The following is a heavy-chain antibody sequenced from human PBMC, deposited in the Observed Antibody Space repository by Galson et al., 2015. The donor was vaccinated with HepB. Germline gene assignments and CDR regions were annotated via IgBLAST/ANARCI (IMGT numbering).Heavy chain of an antibody. CDR1: GYTFTSYA. J-gene: IGHJ5*02. Sequence: SVKVSCKASGYTFTSYAMHWVRQAPGQRLEWMGWINAGNGNTKYSQKFQGRVTITRDTSASTAYMELSSLRSEDTAVYYCARPRCSYPRAPRDSSGCEGWFDPWAREPWSPSPQ. V-gene: IGHV1-3*01. CDR2: INAGNGNT. CDR3: ARPRCSYPRAPRDSSGCEGWFDP. D-gene: IGHD3-22*01.